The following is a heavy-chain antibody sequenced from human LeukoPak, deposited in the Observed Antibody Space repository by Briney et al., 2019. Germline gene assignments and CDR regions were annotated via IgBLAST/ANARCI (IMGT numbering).Heavy chain of an antibody. CDR2: INPNSGGT. J-gene: IGHJ6*02. D-gene: IGHD2-2*01. CDR3: ARGQLLFYYYYGMDV. CDR1: GYTFTGYY. Sequence: SVKVSCKASGYTFTGYYMHWVRQAPGQGLEWMGWINPNSGGTNYAQKFRGRVTMTRDTSISTAYMELSRLRSDDTAVYYCARGQLLFYYYYGMDVWGQGTTVTVSS. V-gene: IGHV1-2*02.